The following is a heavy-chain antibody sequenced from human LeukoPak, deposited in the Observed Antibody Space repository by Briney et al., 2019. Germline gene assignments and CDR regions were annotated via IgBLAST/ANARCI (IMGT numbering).Heavy chain of an antibody. CDR3: ARAIAVATGPEYFQH. V-gene: IGHV4-59*01. J-gene: IGHJ1*01. D-gene: IGHD6-19*01. Sequence: SETLSLTCTVSGGSISSYYWSWIRQPPGKGLEWIGYIYYSGSTNYNPSLKSRVTISVDTSKNQFSLKLSSVTAADTAVYYCARAIAVATGPEYFQHWGQGTLVTVSS. CDR2: IYYSGST. CDR1: GGSISSYY.